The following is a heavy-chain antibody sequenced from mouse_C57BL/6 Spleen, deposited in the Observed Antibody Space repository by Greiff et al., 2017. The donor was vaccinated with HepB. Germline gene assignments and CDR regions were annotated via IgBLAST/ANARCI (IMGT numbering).Heavy chain of an antibody. CDR1: GYTFTSYW. CDR3: ARYYGSKASPFDY. Sequence: QVQLQQPGAELVKPGASVKLSCKASGYTFTSYWMHWVKQRPGQGLEWIGMIHPNSGSTNYNEKFKSKATLTVDKSSSTAYMQLSSLTSEDSAVYYCARYYGSKASPFDYWGQGTTLTVSS. CDR2: IHPNSGST. D-gene: IGHD1-1*01. V-gene: IGHV1-64*01. J-gene: IGHJ2*01.